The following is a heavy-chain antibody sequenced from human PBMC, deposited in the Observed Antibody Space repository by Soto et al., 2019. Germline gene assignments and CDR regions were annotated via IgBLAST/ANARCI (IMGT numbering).Heavy chain of an antibody. CDR2: IKSKTDGGTT. Sequence: KGLEWVCRIKSKTDGGTTDYAAPVKGRFTISRDDSKNTLYLQMNSLKTEDTAVYYCNKGFFFQAEDDIRYSVSVSAFLLNRSSDL. J-gene: IGHJ2*01. CDR3: NKGFFFQAEDDIRYSVSVSAFLLNRSSDL. D-gene: IGHD3-9*01. V-gene: IGHV3-15*07.